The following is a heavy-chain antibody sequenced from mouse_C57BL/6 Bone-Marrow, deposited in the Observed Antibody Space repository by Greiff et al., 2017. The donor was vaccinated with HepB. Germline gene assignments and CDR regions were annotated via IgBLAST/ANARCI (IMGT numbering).Heavy chain of an antibody. CDR1: GFSFNTYA. J-gene: IGHJ1*03. Sequence: EVQGVESGGGLVQPKGSLKLSCAASGFSFNTYAMNWVRQAPGKGLEWVARIRSKSNNYATYYADSVKDRFTISRDDSESMLYLQMNNLKTEDTAMYYCVRDGYSYFDVWGTGTTVTVSS. D-gene: IGHD2-3*01. V-gene: IGHV10-1*01. CDR3: VRDGYSYFDV. CDR2: IRSKSNNYAT.